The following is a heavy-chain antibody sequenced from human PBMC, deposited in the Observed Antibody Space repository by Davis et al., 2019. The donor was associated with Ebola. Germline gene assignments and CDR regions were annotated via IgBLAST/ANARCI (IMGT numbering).Heavy chain of an antibody. V-gene: IGHV1-69*13. CDR3: THTTPGPGSDY. CDR1: GGTLSSYA. D-gene: IGHD1-1*01. Sequence: SVKVSCKASGGTLSSYAISWVRQAPGQGLEWMGGIIPIFGTANYAQKFQGRVTITADESTSTAYMELSSLRSEDTAVYYCTHTTPGPGSDYWGQGTLVTVSS. CDR2: IIPIFGTA. J-gene: IGHJ4*02.